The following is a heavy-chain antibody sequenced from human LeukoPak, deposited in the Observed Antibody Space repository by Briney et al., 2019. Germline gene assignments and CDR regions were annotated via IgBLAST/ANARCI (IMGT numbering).Heavy chain of an antibody. CDR1: GGTFSSYT. Sequence: SVKVSCKASGGTFSSYTISWVRQAPGQGLEWMGRIIPILGIANYAQKFQGRVTITADKSTSTAYMELSSLRSEDTAVYYCARDEATEYYYDSSGYYYFDWAQGPLVPVSS. D-gene: IGHD3-22*01. J-gene: IGHJ4*02. CDR2: IIPILGIA. V-gene: IGHV1-69*04. CDR3: ARDEATEYYYDSSGYYYFD.